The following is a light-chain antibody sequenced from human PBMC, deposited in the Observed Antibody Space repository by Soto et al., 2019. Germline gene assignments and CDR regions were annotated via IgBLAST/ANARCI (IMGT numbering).Light chain of an antibody. J-gene: IGKJ3*01. Sequence: DIQMTQSPFSLSASVGDRVTITCRAGQSISTYLNWYQQKPGKAPNLLIYAASSLQSGVPSRFSGSGSGTDFTLTISSLQPEDFATYYCQQLFMYPPTFGPGTKVDIK. V-gene: IGKV1-39*01. CDR1: QSISTY. CDR2: AAS. CDR3: QQLFMYPPT.